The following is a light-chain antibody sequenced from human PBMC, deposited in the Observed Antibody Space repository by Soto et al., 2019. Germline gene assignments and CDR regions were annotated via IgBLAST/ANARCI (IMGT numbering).Light chain of an antibody. V-gene: IGKV3-11*01. J-gene: IGKJ1*01. CDR2: DAT. CDR3: QQRSSWPWT. Sequence: EILLTQSPATLSLSPGEGATLSCRASQSVQSYLAWYQQKPGQAPRLLICDATDRATGIPARFSGSGSETDFTLTISSLEPEDFAVYYCQQRSSWPWTFGQGTKVEIK. CDR1: QSVQSY.